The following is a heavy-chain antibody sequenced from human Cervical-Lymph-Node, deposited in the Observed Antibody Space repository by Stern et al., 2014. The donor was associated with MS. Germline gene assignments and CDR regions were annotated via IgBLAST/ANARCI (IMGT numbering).Heavy chain of an antibody. V-gene: IGHV2-26*01. J-gene: IGHJ5*02. CDR1: GFSLSNARMG. CDR2: IFSNDEK. Sequence: QVTLKESGPVLVKPTETLTLTCTVSGFSLSNARMGVSWIRQPPGKALEWLAQIFSNDEKSYSTSLKSRLTISKDTSKSQVVLTMTNMDPVDTATYYCARIRQEWELRGWFDPWGQGTLVTVSS. D-gene: IGHD1-26*01. CDR3: ARIRQEWELRGWFDP.